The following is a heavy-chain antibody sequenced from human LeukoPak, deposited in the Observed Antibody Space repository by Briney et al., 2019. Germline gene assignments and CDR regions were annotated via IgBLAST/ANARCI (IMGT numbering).Heavy chain of an antibody. D-gene: IGHD3-22*01. J-gene: IGHJ3*02. V-gene: IGHV3-9*01. CDR3: AKDMDGSSGGDAFDI. CDR1: GFTFDDYA. Sequence: GGSLRLSCAASGFTFDDYAMHWVRQAPGKGLEWVSGISWNSGSIGYADSVKGRFTISRDNAKNSLYLQMNSLGAEDTALYYCAKDMDGSSGGDAFDIWGQGTMVTVSS. CDR2: ISWNSGSI.